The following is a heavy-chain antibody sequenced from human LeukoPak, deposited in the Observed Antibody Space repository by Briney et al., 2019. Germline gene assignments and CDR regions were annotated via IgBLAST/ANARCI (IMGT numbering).Heavy chain of an antibody. CDR1: GYTFTSYG. D-gene: IGHD5-12*01. V-gene: IGHV1-69*06. CDR3: AKDWAGSDSGYDFDY. Sequence: GASVKVSCKASGYTFTSYGISWVRQAPGQGLEWMGGIIPIFGTANYAQKFQGRVTITADKSTSTAYMELSSLRSEDTAVYYCAKDWAGSDSGYDFDYWGQGTLVTVSS. J-gene: IGHJ4*02. CDR2: IIPIFGTA.